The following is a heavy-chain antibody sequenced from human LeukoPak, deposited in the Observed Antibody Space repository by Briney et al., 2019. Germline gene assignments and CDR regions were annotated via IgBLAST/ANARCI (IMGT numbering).Heavy chain of an antibody. Sequence: GESLKISCKGSGYSFTSYWIGWVRQMPGKGLEWMGIIYPGDSDTRYSPSFQGQVTISADKSISTAYLQWSSLKASDTAMYYCARSNINYYYYMDVWGKGTTVTVSS. D-gene: IGHD2/OR15-2a*01. CDR2: IYPGDSDT. V-gene: IGHV5-51*01. CDR1: GYSFTSYW. J-gene: IGHJ6*03. CDR3: ARSNINYYYYMDV.